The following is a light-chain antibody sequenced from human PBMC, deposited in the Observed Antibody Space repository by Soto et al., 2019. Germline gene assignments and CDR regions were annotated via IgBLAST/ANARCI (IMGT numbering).Light chain of an antibody. V-gene: IGLV2-14*01. J-gene: IGLJ2*01. CDR3: SSYANNVV. CDR2: DVR. Sequence: QSALTQPASVSGSPGQSITISCTGTSSDLGTYNYVSWYQQHPGKAPKLMIYDVRARPSGLSNRFSGSKFGNTASLTISGLQAEDEAVYYCSSYANNVVFGGGTKLTVL. CDR1: SSDLGTYNY.